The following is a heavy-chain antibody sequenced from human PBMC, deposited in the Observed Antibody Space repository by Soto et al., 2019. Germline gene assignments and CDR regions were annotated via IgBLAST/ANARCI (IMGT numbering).Heavy chain of an antibody. V-gene: IGHV3-7*01. J-gene: IGHJ3*02. Sequence: GGSLRLSCAASGFTFSSYWMSWVRQAPGKGLEWVANIKQDGSEKYYVDSVKGRFTISRDNAKNSLYLQMNSLRAEETAVYYCAGLGQLAREAFDIWGQGTMVTVSS. D-gene: IGHD6-13*01. CDR3: AGLGQLAREAFDI. CDR2: IKQDGSEK. CDR1: GFTFSSYW.